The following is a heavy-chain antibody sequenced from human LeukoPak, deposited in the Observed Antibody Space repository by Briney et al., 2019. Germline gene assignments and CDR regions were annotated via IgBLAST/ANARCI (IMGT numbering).Heavy chain of an antibody. CDR3: AALPRGGYYDS. Sequence: ASVTDSCMASGYTFTSYEINWVRQAPGKGRAWMGWMNPNSGNTGYAQKCQERVTITTDMSTSTAYMELSSLRSEDTAVYYCAALPRGGYYDSWGQGTLVTVSS. J-gene: IGHJ4*02. CDR1: GYTFTSYE. D-gene: IGHD3-22*01. CDR2: MNPNSGNT. V-gene: IGHV1-8*01.